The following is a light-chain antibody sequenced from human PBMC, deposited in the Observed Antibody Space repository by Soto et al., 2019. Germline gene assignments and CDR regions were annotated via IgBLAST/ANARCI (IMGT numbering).Light chain of an antibody. CDR1: QSISNY. V-gene: IGKV1-39*01. CDR3: QQCCSTPWT. CDR2: AAS. J-gene: IGKJ4*02. Sequence: DIQMTQSPSSLSASVGARVTITCRASQSISNYLNWYQQKPGQAPKLLIYAASSWQSGVPSRFSGSGSGTDFTLTISSLQPEDFAAYYCQQCCSTPWTFGGGTKVDIK.